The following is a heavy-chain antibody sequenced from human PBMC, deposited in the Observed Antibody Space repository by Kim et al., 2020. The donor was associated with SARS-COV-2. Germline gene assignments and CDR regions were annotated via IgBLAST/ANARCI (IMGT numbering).Heavy chain of an antibody. CDR3: ARGNGDIVVVVAATPFDY. J-gene: IGHJ4*02. CDR2: IYYSGST. D-gene: IGHD2-15*01. V-gene: IGHV4-39*07. CDR1: GGSISSSSYY. Sequence: SETLSLTCTVSGGSISSSSYYWGWIRQPPGKGLEWIGSIYYSGSTYYNPSLKSRVTISVDTSKNQFSLKLSSVTAADTAVYYCARGNGDIVVVVAATPFDYWGQGTLVTVSS.